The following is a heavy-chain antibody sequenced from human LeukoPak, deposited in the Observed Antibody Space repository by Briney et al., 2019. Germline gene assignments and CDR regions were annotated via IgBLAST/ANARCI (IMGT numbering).Heavy chain of an antibody. Sequence: ASVKVSCKASGYTFTGYYMHWVRQAPGQGLEWMGWINPNSGGTNYAQKFQGRATMTRDTSISTAYMELSRLRSDDTAVYYCARDSWGSFQPYYFDYWGQGTLVTVSS. CDR3: ARDSWGSFQPYYFDY. CDR2: INPNSGGT. V-gene: IGHV1-2*02. D-gene: IGHD7-27*01. CDR1: GYTFTGYY. J-gene: IGHJ4*02.